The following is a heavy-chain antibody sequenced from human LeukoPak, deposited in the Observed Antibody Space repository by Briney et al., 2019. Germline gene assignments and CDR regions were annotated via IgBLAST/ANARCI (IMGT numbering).Heavy chain of an antibody. CDR2: IYYSGST. Sequence: SETLSLTCTVSGGSISSYYWSWIRQPPGKGLEWIGYIYYSGSTNYNPSLKSRVTISVDTSKNQFSLKLSSVTAADTAVYYCARALGDYADYWGQGTLVTVSS. CDR1: GGSISSYY. V-gene: IGHV4-59*01. CDR3: ARALGDYADY. D-gene: IGHD4-17*01. J-gene: IGHJ4*02.